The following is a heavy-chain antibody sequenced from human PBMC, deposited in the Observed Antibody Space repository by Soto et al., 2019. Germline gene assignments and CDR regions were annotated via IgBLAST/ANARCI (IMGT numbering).Heavy chain of an antibody. J-gene: IGHJ4*02. CDR3: ARDTLTYSSSSMSDY. CDR2: ISYDGSNK. D-gene: IGHD6-6*01. Sequence: GGSLRLSCAASGFTFSSYAMHWVRQAPGKGLEWVAVISYDGSNKYYADSVKGRFTISRDNSKNTLYLQMNSLRAEDTAVYYCARDTLTYSSSSMSDYWGQGTLVTVSS. CDR1: GFTFSSYA. V-gene: IGHV3-30-3*01.